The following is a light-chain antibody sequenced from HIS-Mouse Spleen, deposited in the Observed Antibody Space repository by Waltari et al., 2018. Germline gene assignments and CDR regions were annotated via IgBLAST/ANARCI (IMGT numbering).Light chain of an antibody. CDR2: EGS. CDR1: RSDVGSYNL. Sequence: QSALTQPASVSGSPGQSITISCTGTRSDVGSYNLVSWYQQPPGKAPKLMIYEGSKRPSGVSNRFSGSKSGNTASLTISGLQAEDEADYYCCSYAGRVFGGGTKLTVL. V-gene: IGLV2-23*01. CDR3: CSYAGRV. J-gene: IGLJ2*01.